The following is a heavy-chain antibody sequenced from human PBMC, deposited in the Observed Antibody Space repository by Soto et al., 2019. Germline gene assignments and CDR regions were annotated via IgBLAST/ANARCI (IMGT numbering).Heavy chain of an antibody. CDR3: AREYNWNDVRYGMDV. CDR2: IIPIFGTA. CDR1: GGTFSSYA. D-gene: IGHD1-20*01. J-gene: IGHJ6*02. V-gene: IGHV1-69*13. Sequence: SVKVSCKASGGTFSSYAISWVRQAPGQGLEWMGGIIPIFGTANYAQKFQGRVTITADESTSTAYMELSSLRSEDTAVYFCAREYNWNDVRYGMDVWGQGTTVTVSS.